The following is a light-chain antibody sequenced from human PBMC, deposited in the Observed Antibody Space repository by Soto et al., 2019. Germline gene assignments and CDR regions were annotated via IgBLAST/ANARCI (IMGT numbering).Light chain of an antibody. CDR2: DAS. CDR3: QQRHSWVT. Sequence: EIVLTQSPAPLSLSPGERATLSCRASQSVSTYLAWFQQKPGQAPRLLIYDASTRATGIPARFSGSGSGTDFTLTISMLEPEDFAIYYCQQRHSWVTFGQGTRLEIK. J-gene: IGKJ5*01. CDR1: QSVSTY. V-gene: IGKV3-11*01.